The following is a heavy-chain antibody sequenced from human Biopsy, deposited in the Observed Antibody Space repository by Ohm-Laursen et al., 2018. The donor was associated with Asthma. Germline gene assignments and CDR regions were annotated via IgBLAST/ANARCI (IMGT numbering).Heavy chain of an antibody. D-gene: IGHD3-16*01. Sequence: SDTLSLTCTFSGGSINSDYWSWIRQPPGKGLEWIGLSSYSGFRKYNPSLKSRVTISVDTSKNQLSLNLTSVIAADTAVYYCARDQGDSKFDYWGQGTRVTVSS. CDR2: SSYSGFR. CDR1: GGSINSDY. CDR3: ARDQGDSKFDY. J-gene: IGHJ4*02. V-gene: IGHV4-59*07.